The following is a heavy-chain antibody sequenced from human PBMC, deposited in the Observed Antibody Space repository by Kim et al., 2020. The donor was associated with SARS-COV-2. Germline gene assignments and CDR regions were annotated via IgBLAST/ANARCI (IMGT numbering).Heavy chain of an antibody. CDR3: VRDKGITGSWYGGVFEY. D-gene: IGHD6-13*01. V-gene: IGHV3-33*05. J-gene: IGHJ4*02. CDR2: IAYDGGNK. CDR1: GFTFNAYG. Sequence: GGSLRLSCEASGFTFNAYGMHWVRQAPGKGLEWLAVIAYDGGNKYYADSVKGRFTISRDNSKNTLYLQMNSLRAEDTAVYYCVRDKGITGSWYGGVFEYWGQGTLVTVSS.